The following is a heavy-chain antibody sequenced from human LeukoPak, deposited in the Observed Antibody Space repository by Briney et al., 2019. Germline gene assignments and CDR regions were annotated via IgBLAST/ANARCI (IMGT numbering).Heavy chain of an antibody. CDR3: ASERSGPAVRAHNWFDS. V-gene: IGHV3-21*01. J-gene: IGHJ5*01. CDR2: ISRSSRSI. CDR1: GFTFRSYE. D-gene: IGHD1-26*01. Sequence: GGSLRLSCAASGFTFRSYELNWVRQAPGKGLEWVSSISRSSRSIYYADSQKGRFTIARDNTKNSLYLQMNSLRVEDTAVYYCASERSGPAVRAHNWFDSWGQGTLVIVSS.